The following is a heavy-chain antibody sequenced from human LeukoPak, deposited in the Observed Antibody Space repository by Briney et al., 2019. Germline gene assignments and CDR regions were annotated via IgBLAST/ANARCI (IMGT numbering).Heavy chain of an antibody. V-gene: IGHV1-2*02. Sequence: ASVKVSCKASGYSFSDLYIHWVRQAPGQGLEWMGWITPKSGASNYAQNFQGRVTLTTDTSISTAYMELSRLTSDDTAVYYCAREGCSGETCYLTWLDPWGQGTLVTVSS. CDR3: AREGCSGETCYLTWLDP. J-gene: IGHJ5*02. CDR2: ITPKSGAS. CDR1: GYSFSDLY. D-gene: IGHD2-15*01.